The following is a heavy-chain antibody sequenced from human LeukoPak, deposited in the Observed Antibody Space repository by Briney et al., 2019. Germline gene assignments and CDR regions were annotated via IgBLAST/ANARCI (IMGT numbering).Heavy chain of an antibody. J-gene: IGHJ4*02. Sequence: SETLSLTCTVSGGSISSSSYYWGWIRQPPGKGLEWIGSIYYSGSTYCNPSLKSRVTISVDRSKNQFSLKLSSVTAADTAVYYCASSRGYYDSSGYFDYWGQGTLVTVSS. CDR1: GGSISSSSYY. CDR2: IYYSGST. CDR3: ASSRGYYDSSGYFDY. V-gene: IGHV4-39*07. D-gene: IGHD3-22*01.